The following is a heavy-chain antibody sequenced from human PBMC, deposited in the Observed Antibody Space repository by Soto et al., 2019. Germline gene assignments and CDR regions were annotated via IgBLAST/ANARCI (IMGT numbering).Heavy chain of an antibody. CDR1: GFTFNIYA. J-gene: IGHJ4*02. CDR2: ISVSVDST. V-gene: IGHV3-23*01. CDR3: AKVFTPEQGNYFDY. Sequence: GSLSLSCAASGFTFNIYAINWVRQAPGKGLEWVSAISVSVDSTHYADSVKGRFTISRDNYKNTVYLEMNSLRAEDTAVYYCAKVFTPEQGNYFDYWGQGTLVTVSS. D-gene: IGHD1-26*01.